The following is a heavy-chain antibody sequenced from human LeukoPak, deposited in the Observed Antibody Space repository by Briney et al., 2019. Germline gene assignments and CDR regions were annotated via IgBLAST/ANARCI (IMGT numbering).Heavy chain of an antibody. CDR1: GYTFTGYY. CDR3: ARARTRGYSGYPDYYYYMDV. V-gene: IGHV1-2*02. Sequence: ASVKVSCKASGYTFTGYYMHWVRQAPGQGLEWMGWINPNSGGTNYAQKFQGRVTMTRDTSISTAYMELSRPRSDDTAVYYCARARTRGYSGYPDYYYYMDVWGKGTTVTISS. D-gene: IGHD5-12*01. CDR2: INPNSGGT. J-gene: IGHJ6*03.